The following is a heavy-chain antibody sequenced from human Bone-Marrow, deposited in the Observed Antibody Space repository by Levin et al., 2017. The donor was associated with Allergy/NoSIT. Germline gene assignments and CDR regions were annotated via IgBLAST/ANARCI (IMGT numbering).Heavy chain of an antibody. CDR1: GDSISSYY. J-gene: IGHJ4*02. D-gene: IGHD3-16*02. CDR2: ISDSGIT. Sequence: SETLSLTCTVSGDSISSYYWSWIRQPPGKGLEWIGYISDSGITKYNPSFKSRLTISLDTSKKHFSLNLSSVTTADTAVYYCATYVTLYLGQGNSYHAFDYWGQGALVTVSS. CDR3: ATYVTLYLGQGNSYHAFDY. V-gene: IGHV4-59*01.